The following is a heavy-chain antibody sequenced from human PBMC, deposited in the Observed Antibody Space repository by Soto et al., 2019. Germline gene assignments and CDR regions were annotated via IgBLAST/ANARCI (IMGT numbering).Heavy chain of an antibody. CDR2: IHYSGST. V-gene: IGHV4-59*02. CDR1: GGSVSTNY. Sequence: ASETLSLTCTVSGGSVSTNYWNWIRQSPGKGLEWLAYIHYSGSTNYNPSLRSRLAISVDTSRNQFSLKLSSVTTADTAVYYCARGPVVPGAHHFDHWGQGALVTVSS. J-gene: IGHJ4*02. D-gene: IGHD2-21*02. CDR3: ARGPVVPGAHHFDH.